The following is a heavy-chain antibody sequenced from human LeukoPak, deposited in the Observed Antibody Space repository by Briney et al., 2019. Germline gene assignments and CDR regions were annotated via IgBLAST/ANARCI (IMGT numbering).Heavy chain of an antibody. CDR3: ARDKGIVATFDY. D-gene: IGHD5-12*01. Sequence: SETLSLTCALYGGSFSDYYWSWIRQPPGKGLEWIGEIYHSGSTNYNPSLKSRVTISVDKSKNQFSLKLSSVTAADTAVYYCARDKGIVATFDYWGQGTLVTVSS. V-gene: IGHV4-34*01. CDR1: GGSFSDYY. J-gene: IGHJ4*02. CDR2: IYHSGST.